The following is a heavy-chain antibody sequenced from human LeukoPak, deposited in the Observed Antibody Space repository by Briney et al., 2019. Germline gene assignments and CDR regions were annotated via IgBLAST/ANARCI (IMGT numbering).Heavy chain of an antibody. D-gene: IGHD5-18*01. CDR1: GGSISGSSYY. V-gene: IGHV4-39*01. Sequence: KTSETLSLTCTVSGGSISGSSYYWGWIRQPPGKGLEWIGSIYYSGSTYYNPSLKSRVTISVDTSRNQFPLKLSSVTAADTAVYYCARPAMVDTAMVTGWGQGTLVTVSS. J-gene: IGHJ4*02. CDR3: ARPAMVDTAMVTG. CDR2: IYYSGST.